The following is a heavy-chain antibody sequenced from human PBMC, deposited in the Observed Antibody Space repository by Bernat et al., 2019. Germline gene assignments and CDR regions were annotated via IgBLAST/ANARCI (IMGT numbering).Heavy chain of an antibody. V-gene: IGHV3-53*04. J-gene: IGHJ3*02. CDR2: IYSGGST. CDR1: GFTFSSNY. D-gene: IGHD3-22*01. CDR3: ARDPYYYDSSGPIPFDI. Sequence: EVQLVESGGGLVQPGGSLRLSCAASGFTFSSNYMSWVRQAPGKGLEWVSVIYSGGSTYYADSVKGRFTISRHNSKNTLYLQMNSLRAEDTAVYYCARDPYYYDSSGPIPFDIWGQGTMVTVSS.